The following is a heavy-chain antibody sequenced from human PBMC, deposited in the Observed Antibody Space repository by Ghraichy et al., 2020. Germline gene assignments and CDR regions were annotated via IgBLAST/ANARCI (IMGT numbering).Heavy chain of an antibody. CDR2: INPSGGST. J-gene: IGHJ6*02. CDR1: GYTFTSYY. CDR3: AREQGGYYGSGSYYMGYYYYGMDV. Sequence: ASVKVSCKASGYTFTSYYMHWVRQAPGQGLEWMGIINPSGGSTSYAQKFQGRVTMTRDTSTSTVYMELSSLRSEDTAVYYCAREQGGYYGSGSYYMGYYYYGMDVWGQGTTVTVSS. D-gene: IGHD3-10*01. V-gene: IGHV1-46*01.